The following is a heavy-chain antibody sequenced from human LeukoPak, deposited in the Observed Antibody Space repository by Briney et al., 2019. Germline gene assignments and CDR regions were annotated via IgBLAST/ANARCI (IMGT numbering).Heavy chain of an antibody. Sequence: PGGSLRLSCAASGFTFSTYDMSWVRQASGKWLAWVSAISGSGGSTYYADSVKGRFTISRDNSKNTLYLQVNSLRAEDTALYYCARGYSGSYYYWGQGTLVTVSS. CDR2: ISGSGGST. J-gene: IGHJ4*02. CDR3: ARGYSGSYYY. V-gene: IGHV3-23*01. D-gene: IGHD1-26*01. CDR1: GFTFSTYD.